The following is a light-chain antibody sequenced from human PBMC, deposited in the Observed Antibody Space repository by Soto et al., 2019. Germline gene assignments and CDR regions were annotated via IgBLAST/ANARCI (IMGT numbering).Light chain of an antibody. CDR1: RSNIGSDT. Sequence: QSVLTQPPSASVTPGQRVTISCSGSRSNIGSDTVNWYQQLPGTAPKLLIYSINQLPSGVPYRFSGSKSGTSASLAISGLQSDDEADYYCAAWDDSMNGVVFCGGTKLPVL. CDR2: SIN. CDR3: AAWDDSMNGVV. J-gene: IGLJ2*01. V-gene: IGLV1-44*01.